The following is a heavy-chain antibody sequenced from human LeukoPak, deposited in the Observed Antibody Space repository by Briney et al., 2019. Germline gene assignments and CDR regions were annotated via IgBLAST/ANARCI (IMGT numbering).Heavy chain of an antibody. V-gene: IGHV3-30*18. D-gene: IGHD4-23*01. CDR1: GFTLSSYG. CDR3: AKDSLRWSYFYYGMDV. Sequence: PGGSLRLSCAASGFTLSSYGMHWVRQAPGEGLEWVAVISYAGSNKYYVDSVKGRFTISRDNSKNTLYLQMNSLRAEDTAVYYCAKDSLRWSYFYYGMDVWGQGTTVTVSS. J-gene: IGHJ6*02. CDR2: ISYAGSNK.